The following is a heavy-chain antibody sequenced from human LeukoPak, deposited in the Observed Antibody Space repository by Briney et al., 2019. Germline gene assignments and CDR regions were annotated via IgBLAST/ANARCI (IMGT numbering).Heavy chain of an antibody. CDR2: ISGSGGST. Sequence: GGSLRLSCAASGFTFSSYAMSWVRQAPGKGLEWVSAISGSGGSTYYADSVKGRFTISRDNSKNTLYLQMNSLRAEDTAVYYCAKVVRPRVTYYYDSSGYPDAFDIWGQGTMVTVSS. CDR1: GFTFSSYA. J-gene: IGHJ3*02. D-gene: IGHD3-22*01. CDR3: AKVVRPRVTYYYDSSGYPDAFDI. V-gene: IGHV3-23*01.